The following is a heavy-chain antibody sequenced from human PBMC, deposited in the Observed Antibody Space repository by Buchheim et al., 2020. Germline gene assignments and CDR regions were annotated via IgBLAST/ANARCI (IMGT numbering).Heavy chain of an antibody. Sequence: EVQLVESGGGLVQPGGSLRLSCAASGFDFSNSWMHWVRQAPGKGLVWVSHINSDGSTTTYADSVKGRFTISRDNATKTVYLEMNSLRVEDTAVYYCARDRSYALDVWGQGTT. CDR2: INSDGSTT. V-gene: IGHV3-74*01. CDR3: ARDRSYALDV. J-gene: IGHJ6*02. CDR1: GFDFSNSW.